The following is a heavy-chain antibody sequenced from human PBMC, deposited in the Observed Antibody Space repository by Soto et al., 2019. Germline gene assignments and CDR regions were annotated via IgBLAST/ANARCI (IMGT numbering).Heavy chain of an antibody. CDR3: ARGSYYSGWV. CDR1: GDSVSSTTTA. V-gene: IGHV6-1*01. CDR2: TYYRSKWYS. D-gene: IGHD6-19*01. J-gene: IGHJ4*02. Sequence: SQTLSLTCAISGDSVSSTTTAWSWIRQSPSRGLEWLGRTYYRSKWYSDYAVSVKSRITINPDTSKNQFSLQLNSVTPEDTAVYYCARGSYYSGWVWGQGTLVTVSS.